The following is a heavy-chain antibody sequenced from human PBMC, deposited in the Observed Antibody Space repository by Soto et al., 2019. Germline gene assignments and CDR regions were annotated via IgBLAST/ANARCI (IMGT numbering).Heavy chain of an antibody. V-gene: IGHV3-30*18. CDR2: ISYDGSNK. J-gene: IGHJ4*02. D-gene: IGHD2-15*01. CDR1: GFTFSSYG. Sequence: QVQLVESGGGVVQPGRSLRLSCAASGFTFSSYGMHWVRQAPGKGLEWVAVISYDGSNKYYADSVKGRFTISRDNSKNTLYLQMNSLRAEDTAVYYCAKDHLKGVVTPGEADYWGQGTLVTVSS. CDR3: AKDHLKGVVTPGEADY.